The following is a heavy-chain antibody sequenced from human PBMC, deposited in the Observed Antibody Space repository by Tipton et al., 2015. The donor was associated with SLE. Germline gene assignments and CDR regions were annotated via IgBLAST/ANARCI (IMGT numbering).Heavy chain of an antibody. CDR2: INPNSGGT. Sequence: QSGAEVKKPGASVKVSCKASGYTFTGYYMHWVRQAPGQGLEWMGWINPNSGGTNYAQKFQGRVTMTRDTSISTAYMELRSLRSDDTAVYYCARGPGDYDSSGYSLDYWGQGTLVTVSS. CDR3: ARGPGDYDSSGYSLDY. J-gene: IGHJ4*02. CDR1: GYTFTGYY. D-gene: IGHD3-22*01. V-gene: IGHV1-2*02.